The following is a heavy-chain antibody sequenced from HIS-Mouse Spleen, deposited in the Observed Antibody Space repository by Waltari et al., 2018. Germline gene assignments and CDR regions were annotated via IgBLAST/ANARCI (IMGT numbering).Heavy chain of an antibody. V-gene: IGHV3-48*01. J-gene: IGHJ6*02. CDR2: ISSRSSTI. CDR1: GFTFSSYS. D-gene: IGHD1-26*01. CDR3: ARAGPGVGATRAGFDYYYYGMDV. Sequence: EVQLVESGGGLVQPGGSLRLSCAASGFTFSSYSMNWVRTAPGKGLERVSYISSRSSTIYYADSVKGRLTISRDNAKNSLYLQMNSLRAEDTAVYYCARAGPGVGATRAGFDYYYYGMDVWGQGTTVTVSS.